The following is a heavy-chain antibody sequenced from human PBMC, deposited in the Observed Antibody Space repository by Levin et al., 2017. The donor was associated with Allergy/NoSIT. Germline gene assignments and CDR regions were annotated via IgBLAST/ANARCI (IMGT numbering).Heavy chain of an antibody. Sequence: GGSLRLSCAASGFTFSSYGMSWVRQAPGKGLEWVSAISGSGGSTYYADSVKGRFTISRDNSKNTLYMQMNSLRAEDTAVYYCAKLSGIAAGGTITNFDYWGQGTLVTVSS. CDR2: ISGSGGST. CDR3: AKLSGIAAGGTITNFDY. V-gene: IGHV3-23*01. CDR1: GFTFSSYG. D-gene: IGHD6-13*01. J-gene: IGHJ4*02.